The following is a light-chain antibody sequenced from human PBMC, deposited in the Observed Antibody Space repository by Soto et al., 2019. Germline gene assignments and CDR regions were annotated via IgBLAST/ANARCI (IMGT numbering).Light chain of an antibody. CDR3: QQFNNYPIT. Sequence: AIQLTQSPSSLSASVGDRVTITCRASQGISSALAWYQQKPGKPPNLLIYDASSLESGVPSRVSGSGSETDFTLTISSLQPDDLATYYCQQFNNYPITFGQGTRLEIK. CDR1: QGISSA. CDR2: DAS. V-gene: IGKV1D-13*01. J-gene: IGKJ5*01.